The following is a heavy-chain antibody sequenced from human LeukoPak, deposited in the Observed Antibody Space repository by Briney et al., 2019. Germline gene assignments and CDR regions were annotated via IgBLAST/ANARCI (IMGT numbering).Heavy chain of an antibody. Sequence: GGSLRLSCAASGFTFSSYSMNWVRQAPGKGLEWVSYISSSSSTMYYADSVKGRFTISRDNAKNSLYLQMNSLRAEDTAVYYCARTDYDFWSDPLGVDYWGQGTLVTVSS. CDR2: ISSSSSTM. V-gene: IGHV3-48*01. CDR1: GFTFSSYS. J-gene: IGHJ4*02. D-gene: IGHD3-3*01. CDR3: ARTDYDFWSDPLGVDY.